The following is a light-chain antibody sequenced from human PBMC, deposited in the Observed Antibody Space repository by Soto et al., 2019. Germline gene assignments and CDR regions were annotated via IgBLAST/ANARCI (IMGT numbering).Light chain of an antibody. CDR3: QQRSNWPPIT. CDR1: QTVNNNY. J-gene: IGKJ5*01. V-gene: IGKV3-11*01. CDR2: DAS. Sequence: DIVLTQSPGTLSLSPGERAILSCGASQTVNNNYLAWYQQKPGQAPRLLIYDASNRATGIPARFSGSGSGTDFTLTISSLEPEDFAVYYCQQRSNWPPITFGQGTRLEIK.